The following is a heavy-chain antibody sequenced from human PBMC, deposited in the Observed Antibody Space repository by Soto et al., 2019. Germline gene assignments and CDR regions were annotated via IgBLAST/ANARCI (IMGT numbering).Heavy chain of an antibody. CDR1: GFTFSSYA. CDR2: ISYDGSNK. J-gene: IGHJ6*02. V-gene: IGHV3-30-3*01. CDR3: ARAEGYYYYGMDV. Sequence: GGSLRLSCAASGFTFSSYAMHWVRQAPGKGLEWVAVISYDGSNKYYADSVKGRFTISRDNSKNTLYLQMNSLRAEDTAVYYCARAEGYYYYGMDVWGQGTMVTVSS.